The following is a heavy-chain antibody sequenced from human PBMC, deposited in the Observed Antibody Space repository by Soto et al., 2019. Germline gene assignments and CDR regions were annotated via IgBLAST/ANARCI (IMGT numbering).Heavy chain of an antibody. J-gene: IGHJ5*02. CDR2: FDPEDGET. CDR3: ATARREHSSSWFWFDP. Sequence: ASVKVSCKVSGYTLTELSMHWVRQAPGKGLEWMGGFDPEDGETIYAQKFQGRVTMTEDTSTDTAYMELSSLRSEDTAVYYCATARREHSSSWFWFDPWGQGTLVTVSS. D-gene: IGHD6-13*01. CDR1: GYTLTELS. V-gene: IGHV1-24*01.